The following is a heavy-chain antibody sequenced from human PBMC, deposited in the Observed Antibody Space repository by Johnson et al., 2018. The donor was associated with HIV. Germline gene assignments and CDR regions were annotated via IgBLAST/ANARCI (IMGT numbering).Heavy chain of an antibody. J-gene: IGHJ3*02. V-gene: IGHV3-30*02. CDR2: IRYDGSTK. D-gene: IGHD6-6*01. CDR3: AKDTTSSSPWGAFDI. Sequence: QVQLMESGGGVVQPGGSLRLSCAASGFTFSSYGMHWVRQAPGKGLEWVAFIRYDGSTKYYGDSVKGRFTISRDNSKNSLYLQMNSLRAEDTALYYCAKDTTSSSPWGAFDIWGQGTMVTVSS. CDR1: GFTFSSYG.